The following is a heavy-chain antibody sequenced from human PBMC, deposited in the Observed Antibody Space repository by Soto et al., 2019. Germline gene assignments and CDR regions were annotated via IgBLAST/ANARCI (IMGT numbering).Heavy chain of an antibody. CDR1: GFDFSDHG. Sequence: PGGSLRLSCAASGFDFSDHGMHWVRQAPGEGLEWVTVISYDGTAKYYKESVKGRFTTSRDNSKETLYLQIDSLRVEDTAVYYCAKDEGRFLRNYFNYGIDVWGLGTTVTVSS. J-gene: IGHJ6*02. CDR3: AKDEGRFLRNYFNYGIDV. V-gene: IGHV3-33*03. D-gene: IGHD3-3*01. CDR2: ISYDGTAK.